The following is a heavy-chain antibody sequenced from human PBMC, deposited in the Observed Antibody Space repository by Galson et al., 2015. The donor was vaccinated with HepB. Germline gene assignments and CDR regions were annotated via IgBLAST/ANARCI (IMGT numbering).Heavy chain of an antibody. J-gene: IGHJ4*02. D-gene: IGHD6-13*01. CDR3: VKGIAAAGIVVYFDY. CDR1: GFTFSSYA. V-gene: IGHV3-64D*09. Sequence: SLRLSCAASGFTFSSYAMHWVRQAPGKGLEYVSAISSNGGSTYYTDSVKGRFTISRDNSKNTLYLQMSSLRPGDTAVYYCVKGIAAAGIVVYFDYWGQGTLVTVSS. CDR2: ISSNGGST.